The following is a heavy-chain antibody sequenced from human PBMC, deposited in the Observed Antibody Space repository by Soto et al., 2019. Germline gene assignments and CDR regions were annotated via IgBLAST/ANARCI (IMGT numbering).Heavy chain of an antibody. CDR1: GFTFSTYA. V-gene: IGHV3-30-3*01. J-gene: IGHJ5*02. CDR2: ISNDGDNQ. Sequence: QVQLVESGGGVIQPGRSLRLSCAASGFTFSTYAMYWVRQSPDKGLEWVAVISNDGDNQNYGDSVRGRFTISRDNSQDTLYLQMDSLRPEDTAMYYCARDGRIPAAGNNWFDPWGQGTLVTVSS. CDR3: ARDGRIPAAGNNWFDP. D-gene: IGHD6-13*01.